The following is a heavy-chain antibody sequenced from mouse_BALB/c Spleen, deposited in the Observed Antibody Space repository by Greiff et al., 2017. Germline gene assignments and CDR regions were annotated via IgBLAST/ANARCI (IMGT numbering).Heavy chain of an antibody. CDR1: GYTFSSYW. V-gene: IGHV1-9*01. D-gene: IGHD1-2*01. Sequence: QVQLQQSGAELMKPGASVKISCTATGYTFSSYWIEWVKQRPGHGLEWIGEILPGSGSTNYNEKFKGKATFTADTSSNTAYMQLSSLTSEDSAVYYCARREGLLRLDYWGQGTTLTVSS. CDR3: ARREGLLRLDY. J-gene: IGHJ2*01. CDR2: ILPGSGST.